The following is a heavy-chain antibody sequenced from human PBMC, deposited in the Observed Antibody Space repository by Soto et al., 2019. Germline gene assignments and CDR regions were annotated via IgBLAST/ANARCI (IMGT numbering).Heavy chain of an antibody. CDR3: ASGCTNGVCWAEDYYYYGMDA. CDR2: IIPIVGTA. J-gene: IGHJ6*01. Sequence: ASVEVSCKASGGTFSSYAISWVRQAPGQGLEWMGGIIPIVGTANYAQKFQGRVTITADESTSTAYMELSSLRSEDTAVYYCASGCTNGVCWAEDYYYYGMDAWGQGTTVTV. CDR1: GGTFSSYA. V-gene: IGHV1-69*13. D-gene: IGHD2-8*01.